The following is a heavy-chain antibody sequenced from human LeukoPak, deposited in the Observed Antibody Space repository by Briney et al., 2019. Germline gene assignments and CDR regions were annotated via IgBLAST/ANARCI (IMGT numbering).Heavy chain of an antibody. CDR1: GFNFDDYA. D-gene: IGHD5-24*01. CDR3: TRRAARWQFDL. J-gene: IGHJ2*01. V-gene: IGHV3-9*01. Sequence: GGSLRLSCAVSGFNFDDYAMHWVRQAPGRGLEWVSGINWKTGNGTYADSVKGRFTISRDNAKNSLYLQMSSLRAEDTALYYCTRRAARWQFDLWGRGTLLTVSP. CDR2: INWKTGNG.